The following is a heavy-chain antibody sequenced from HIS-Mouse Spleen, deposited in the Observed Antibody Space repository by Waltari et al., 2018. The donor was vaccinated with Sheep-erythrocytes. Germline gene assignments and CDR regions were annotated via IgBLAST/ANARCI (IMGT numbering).Heavy chain of an antibody. D-gene: IGHD1-7*01. V-gene: IGHV3-66*01. CDR1: GFTVSSNY. CDR2: IYSGGST. Sequence: EVQLVESGGGLVQPGGSLRLSCAASGFTVSSNYMSWVRQAPGKGLGWVSVIYSGGSTDDADSVKGRFTICRDNSKNTLYLQMNSLRAEDTAVYYCARDSNWNYAFDIWGQGTMVTVSS. CDR3: ARDSNWNYAFDI. J-gene: IGHJ3*02.